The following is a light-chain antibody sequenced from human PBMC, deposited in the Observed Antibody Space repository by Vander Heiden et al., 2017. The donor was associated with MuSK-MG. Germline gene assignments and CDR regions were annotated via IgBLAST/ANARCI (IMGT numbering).Light chain of an antibody. CDR1: QDISNY. V-gene: IGKV1-33*01. Sequence: DIQMTQSPSSLSASVGDRVTITCQASQDISNYLNWYQQKPGKAPKLLIYDASNLETGVPSRFSGSGSGTDFTFTISSLQPEDVATYYCQQDDNVPRTFGQGTKLEIK. J-gene: IGKJ2*01. CDR3: QQDDNVPRT. CDR2: DAS.